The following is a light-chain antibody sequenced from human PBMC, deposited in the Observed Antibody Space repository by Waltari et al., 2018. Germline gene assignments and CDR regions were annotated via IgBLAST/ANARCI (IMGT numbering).Light chain of an antibody. V-gene: IGKV1-5*03. Sequence: DIQMTQSPSTLPASVGDRVTISCRASQSLGTWLAWYQQKPGKAPKLLIYMASSLDSGVPSRFSGSGSGTDFTLTISSLQPDDFATYSCQQYSSFSTFGQGTKV. CDR1: QSLGTW. J-gene: IGKJ2*01. CDR3: QQYSSFST. CDR2: MAS.